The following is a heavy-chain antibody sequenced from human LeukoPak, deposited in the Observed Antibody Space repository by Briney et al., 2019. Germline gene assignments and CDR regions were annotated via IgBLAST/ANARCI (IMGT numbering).Heavy chain of an antibody. D-gene: IGHD6-13*01. CDR2: FDPEDGET. V-gene: IGHV1-24*01. CDR1: GYTLTELS. Sequence: ASVKVSCKVSGYTLTELSMHWVRQAPGKGLEWMGGFDPEDGETIYAQKFQGRVTMTEDTSTDTAYMELGSLRSEDTAVYYCATVSLAAAAASMDVWGKGTTVTVSS. CDR3: ATVSLAAAAASMDV. J-gene: IGHJ6*03.